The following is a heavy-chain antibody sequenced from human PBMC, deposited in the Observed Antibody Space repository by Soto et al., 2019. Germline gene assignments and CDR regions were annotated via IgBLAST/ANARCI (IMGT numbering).Heavy chain of an antibody. Sequence: GGSLRLSCAASGFTFSSYAMSWVRQAPGKGLEWVSAISGSGGSTYYADSVKGRFTISRDNSKNTLYLQMNSLRAEDTAVYYCAKDLLGYCSGGSCPRYYYYGMDVWGQGTTVTVSS. CDR3: AKDLLGYCSGGSCPRYYYYGMDV. CDR2: ISGSGGST. J-gene: IGHJ6*02. CDR1: GFTFSSYA. V-gene: IGHV3-23*01. D-gene: IGHD2-15*01.